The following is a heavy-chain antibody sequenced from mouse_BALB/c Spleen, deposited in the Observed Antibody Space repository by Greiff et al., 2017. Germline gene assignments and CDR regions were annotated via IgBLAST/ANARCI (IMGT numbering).Heavy chain of an antibody. V-gene: IGHV5-12-2*01. CDR1: GFTFSSYT. Sequence: EVQLVESGGGLVQPGGSLKLSCAASGFTFSSYTMSWVRQTPEKRLEWVAYISNGGGSTYYPDTVKGRFTISRDNAKNTLYLQMSSLKSEDTAMYYCARDYDYAYWGQGTLVTVSA. D-gene: IGHD2-4*01. J-gene: IGHJ3*01. CDR2: ISNGGGST. CDR3: ARDYDYAY.